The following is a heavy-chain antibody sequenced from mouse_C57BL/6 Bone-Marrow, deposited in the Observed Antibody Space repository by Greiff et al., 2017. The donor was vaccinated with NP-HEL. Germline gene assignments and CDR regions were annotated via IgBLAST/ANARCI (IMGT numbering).Heavy chain of an antibody. J-gene: IGHJ1*03. CDR1: GFTFSSYA. V-gene: IGHV5-4*01. CDR2: ISDGGSYT. D-gene: IGHD1-1*01. Sequence: EVHLVESGGGLVKPGGSLKLSCAASGFTFSSYAMSWVRQTPEKRLEWVATISDGGSYTYYPDNVKGRFTISRDNAKNNLYLQMSHLKSEDTAMYYCARFITTVVAHWYFDVWGTGTTVTVSS. CDR3: ARFITTVVAHWYFDV.